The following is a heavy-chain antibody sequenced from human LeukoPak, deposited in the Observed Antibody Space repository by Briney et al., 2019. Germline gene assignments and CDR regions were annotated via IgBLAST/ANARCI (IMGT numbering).Heavy chain of an antibody. CDR2: INHSGST. Sequence: ASETLSLTCAVYGGSFSGYYWSWIRQPPGKGLEWIGEINHSGSTNYNPSLKSRVTISVDTSKNQFSLKLSSVTAADTAVYYCARTLRITMVRGVISSHFDYWGQGTLVTVSS. CDR3: ARTLRITMVRGVISSHFDY. J-gene: IGHJ4*02. CDR1: GGSFSGYY. V-gene: IGHV4-34*01. D-gene: IGHD3-10*01.